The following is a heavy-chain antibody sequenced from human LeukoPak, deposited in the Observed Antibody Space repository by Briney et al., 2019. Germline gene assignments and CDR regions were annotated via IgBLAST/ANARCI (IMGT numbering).Heavy chain of an antibody. CDR1: GFTFSSYW. D-gene: IGHD5-18*01. V-gene: IGHV3-74*01. Sequence: GGPLRLSCAASGFTFSSYWMHWVRQVPGKGLVCVSRINSDGSSTNYADSVKGRFTISRDNAKSTLYLQMNSLSAEDTAVYYCARARGYSYGWTLDYWGQGTLVTVSS. CDR3: ARARGYSYGWTLDY. CDR2: INSDGSST. J-gene: IGHJ4*02.